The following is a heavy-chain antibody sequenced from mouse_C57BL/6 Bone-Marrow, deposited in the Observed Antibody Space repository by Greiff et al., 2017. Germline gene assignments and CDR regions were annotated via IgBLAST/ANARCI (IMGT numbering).Heavy chain of an antibody. J-gene: IGHJ3*01. Sequence: EVQRVESGEGLVKPGGSLKLSCAASGFTFSSYAMSWVRQTPEKRLEWVAYISSGGDYIYYDDTVKGRFTISRDNARNTLYLQMSSLKSEDTAMYYCTRVGIYYDYDWFAYWGQGTLVTVSA. CDR3: TRVGIYYDYDWFAY. CDR1: GFTFSSYA. D-gene: IGHD2-4*01. CDR2: ISSGGDYI. V-gene: IGHV5-9-1*02.